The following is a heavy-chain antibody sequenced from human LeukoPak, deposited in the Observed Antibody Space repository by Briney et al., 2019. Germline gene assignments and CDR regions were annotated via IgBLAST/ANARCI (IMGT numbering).Heavy chain of an antibody. Sequence: PGGSLRLSCAASGFTFSSYAMSWVRQAPGKGLEWASAISGSGGSTYYADSVKGRFTISRDNSKNTLYLQMNSLRAEDTAVYYCAKETYSSSSYMRNDAFDIWGQGTMVTVSS. V-gene: IGHV3-23*01. CDR1: GFTFSSYA. D-gene: IGHD6-6*01. CDR2: ISGSGGST. J-gene: IGHJ3*02. CDR3: AKETYSSSSYMRNDAFDI.